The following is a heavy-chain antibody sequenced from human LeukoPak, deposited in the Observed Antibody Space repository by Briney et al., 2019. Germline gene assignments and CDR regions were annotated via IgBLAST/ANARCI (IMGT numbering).Heavy chain of an antibody. V-gene: IGHV4-34*01. D-gene: IGHD3-22*01. Sequence: KPSETLSLTCAVYGGSFSGYNRSWIRQPPGKGLEWIGEINHSGTTNYNPSLKSRVTISVDTSKNQFSLKLSSVTAADTAVYYCARAPRGSRIVVIITDAFDIWGQGTMVTVSS. CDR3: ARAPRGSRIVVIITDAFDI. CDR1: GGSFSGYN. CDR2: INHSGTT. J-gene: IGHJ3*02.